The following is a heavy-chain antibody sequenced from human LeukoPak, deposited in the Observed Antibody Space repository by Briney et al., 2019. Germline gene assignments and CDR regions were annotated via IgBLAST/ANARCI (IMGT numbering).Heavy chain of an antibody. CDR2: ISRSGSTI. J-gene: IGHJ4*02. V-gene: IGHV3-11*01. CDR3: ARTSSPYYDFWSGYLDLDY. Sequence: KTGGSLRLSCAASGFTFSDYYMSWIRQAPGKGLEWVSYISRSGSTIYYADSVKGRFTISRDNAKNSLYLQMNSLRAEDTAVYYCARTSSPYYDFWSGYLDLDYWGQGTLVSVSS. CDR1: GFTFSDYY. D-gene: IGHD3-3*01.